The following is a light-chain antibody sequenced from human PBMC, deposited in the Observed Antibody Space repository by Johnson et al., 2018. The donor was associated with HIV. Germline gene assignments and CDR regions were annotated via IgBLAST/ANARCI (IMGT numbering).Light chain of an antibody. CDR3: GTWDSSLSAGV. Sequence: QSVLSQPPSVSAAPGRWVTVSCSGTTSNIGDHSVSWYQQLPGTAPKLLIYDNNKRPSGIPDRFSGSKSGTSATLGITGLHTGDEAEYYCGTWDSSLSAGVFGTGAKVTVL. J-gene: IGLJ1*01. CDR1: TSNIGDHS. CDR2: DNN. V-gene: IGLV1-51*01.